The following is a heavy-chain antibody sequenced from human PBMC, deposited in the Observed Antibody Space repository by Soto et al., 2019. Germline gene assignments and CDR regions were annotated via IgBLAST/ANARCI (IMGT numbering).Heavy chain of an antibody. D-gene: IGHD3-9*01. CDR3: AKSPDRPNRYFDY. V-gene: IGHV3-23*01. Sequence: GGSLRLSCAASGFTFISYASVWVRQAPWKGLEWVSTITANSVSTAYGDSVTGRFTISRDNSKSTLYLQMNSLRVEDTAAYYCAKSPDRPNRYFDYCGQGTLLAVSS. J-gene: IGHJ4*02. CDR1: GFTFISYA. CDR2: ITANSVST.